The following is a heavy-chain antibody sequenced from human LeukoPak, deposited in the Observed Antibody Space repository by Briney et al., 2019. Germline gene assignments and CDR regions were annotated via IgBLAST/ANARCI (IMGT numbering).Heavy chain of an antibody. D-gene: IGHD3-10*01. J-gene: IGHJ5*02. CDR2: IYYSGST. CDR1: GGSISSYY. V-gene: IGHV4-59*08. CDR3: ARHTSERSDYYGSGRRWFDP. Sequence: SETLSLTCTVSGGSISSYYWSWIRQPPGKGLEWIGYIYYSGSTNYNPSLKSRVTISVDTSKNQFSLKLSSVTAADTAVYYCARHTSERSDYYGSGRRWFDPWGQGTLVTVSS.